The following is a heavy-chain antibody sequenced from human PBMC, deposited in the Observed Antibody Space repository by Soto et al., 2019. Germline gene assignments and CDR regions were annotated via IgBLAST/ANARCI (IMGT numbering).Heavy chain of an antibody. Sequence: QVQLRESGPGLVKPSQTLTLTCSASGGAIGSADYYWSWIRQSPGKGLEWIGYFYNTGSTYINPSLEGRVIISVDTSKTHFSLQLSSVTAEDTAVYYCATAPGPYYHNMDVWGQGTAVTVSS. CDR1: GGAIGSADYY. D-gene: IGHD1-26*01. V-gene: IGHV4-30-4*01. CDR2: FYNTGST. J-gene: IGHJ6*02. CDR3: ATAPGPYYHNMDV.